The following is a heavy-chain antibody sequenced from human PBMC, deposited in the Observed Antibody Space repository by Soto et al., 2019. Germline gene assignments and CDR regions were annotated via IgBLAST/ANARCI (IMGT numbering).Heavy chain of an antibody. CDR3: ARAGTSWRYFFDS. Sequence: PSETLSLTCTVSGGSMNYYYWSWIRQSPGKGLEWIGYVYYSGTTYYNPSLQSRVTISIDTSQNQFSLKLRSVTAADSAIYYCARAGTSWRYFFDSWGRGTLVTVSS. D-gene: IGHD6-13*01. CDR2: VYYSGTT. V-gene: IGHV4-59*01. CDR1: GGSMNYYY. J-gene: IGHJ4*02.